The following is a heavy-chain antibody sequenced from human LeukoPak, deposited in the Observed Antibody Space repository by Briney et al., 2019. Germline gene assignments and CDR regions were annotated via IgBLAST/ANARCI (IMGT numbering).Heavy chain of an antibody. V-gene: IGHV3-23*01. CDR2: ITGSGDST. CDR3: TKDGYGSGSYFPYAFDI. CDR1: GFTFNNYA. D-gene: IGHD3-10*01. J-gene: IGHJ3*02. Sequence: GGSLRLSCAASGFTFNNYAMTWVRQSPGKGMEWVSAITGSGDSTYYADSVKGRFTISRDNSKNTLYLQMNSLRAEDTAVYYCTKDGYGSGSYFPYAFDIWGQGTLVAVSS.